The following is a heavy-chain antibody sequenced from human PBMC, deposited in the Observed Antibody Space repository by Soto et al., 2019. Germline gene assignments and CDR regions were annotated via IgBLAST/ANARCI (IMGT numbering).Heavy chain of an antibody. CDR2: IYYSGST. D-gene: IGHD1-26*01. CDR3: ARNVGSTTRHFDY. CDR1: GGSISSYY. Sequence: SETLFLTCTVSGGSISSYYLSWIRQPPGKGLEWIGYIYYSGSTNYSPSLKSRVTISIDTSKNQFSLKLSSVTAADTAVYYCARNVGSTTRHFDYWGQGTLVTVSS. V-gene: IGHV4-59*01. J-gene: IGHJ4*02.